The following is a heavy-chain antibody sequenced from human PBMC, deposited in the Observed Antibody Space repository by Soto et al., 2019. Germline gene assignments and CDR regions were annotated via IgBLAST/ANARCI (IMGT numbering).Heavy chain of an antibody. CDR2: INHSGST. CDR3: ARGGSGYSSSWYRDYYYGMDV. V-gene: IGHV4-34*01. Sequence: SETLSLTCAVYGGSFSGYYWSWIRRPPGKGLEWFGEINHSGSTNYNPSLKSRVTISVDTSKNQFSLKLSSVTAADTAVYYCARGGSGYSSSWYRDYYYGMDVWGQGTTVTVSS. D-gene: IGHD6-13*01. J-gene: IGHJ6*02. CDR1: GGSFSGYY.